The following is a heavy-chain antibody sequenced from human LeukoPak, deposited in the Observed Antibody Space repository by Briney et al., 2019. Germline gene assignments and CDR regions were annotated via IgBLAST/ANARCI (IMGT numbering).Heavy chain of an antibody. D-gene: IGHD3-3*01. J-gene: IGHJ4*02. Sequence: ASVKVSCKASGYTFTSYDINWVRQAPGQGLEWMGWMNPNSGNTGYAQKFQGRVTITRNTSISTAYMELSSLRSEDTAVYYCARRISYYDFWSGYSYYFDYWGQGTLVTVSS. CDR2: MNPNSGNT. CDR3: ARRISYYDFWSGYSYYFDY. V-gene: IGHV1-8*03. CDR1: GYTFTSYD.